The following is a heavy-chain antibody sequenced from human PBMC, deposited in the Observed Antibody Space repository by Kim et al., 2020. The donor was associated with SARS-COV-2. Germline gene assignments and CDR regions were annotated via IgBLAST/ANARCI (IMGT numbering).Heavy chain of an antibody. V-gene: IGHV4-34*01. J-gene: IGHJ3*02. CDR3: ARPLWMATIKGAFDI. CDR2: INHSGST. CDR1: GGSFSGYY. D-gene: IGHD5-12*01. Sequence: SETLSLTCAVYGGSFSGYYWSWIRQPPGKGLEWIGEINHSGSTNYNPSLKSRVTISVDPSKNQFSLKLSSVTAADTAVYYCARPLWMATIKGAFDIWGQGTMVTVSS.